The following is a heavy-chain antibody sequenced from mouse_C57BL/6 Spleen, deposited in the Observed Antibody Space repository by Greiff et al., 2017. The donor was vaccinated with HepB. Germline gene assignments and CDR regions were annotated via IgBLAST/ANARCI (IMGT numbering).Heavy chain of an antibody. CDR1: GYAFSSYW. D-gene: IGHD1-1*01. Sequence: QVHVKQSGAELVKPGASVKISCKASGYAFSSYWMNWVKQRPGKGLEWIGQIYPGDGDTNYNGKFKGKATLTADKSSSTAYMQLSSLTSEDSAVYFCARSKTNYYGSSPFYFDVWGTGTTVTVSS. V-gene: IGHV1-80*01. CDR3: ARSKTNYYGSSPFYFDV. CDR2: IYPGDGDT. J-gene: IGHJ1*03.